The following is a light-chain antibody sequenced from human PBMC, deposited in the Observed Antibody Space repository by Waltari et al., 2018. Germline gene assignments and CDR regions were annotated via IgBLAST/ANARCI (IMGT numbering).Light chain of an antibody. J-gene: IGLJ1*01. CDR1: SSNIGSNA. CDR3: AAWDDSLSAYV. CDR2: YDN. V-gene: IGLV1-44*01. Sequence: QPALTQPPSASGTPGQWVSVSCSGSSSNIGSNAVNWYQQLPGMAPKLLIYYDNQRPSGCPDRVSGSKSGTSASLAISGLQSEDEADYICAAWDDSLSAYVFGTGTKVTVL.